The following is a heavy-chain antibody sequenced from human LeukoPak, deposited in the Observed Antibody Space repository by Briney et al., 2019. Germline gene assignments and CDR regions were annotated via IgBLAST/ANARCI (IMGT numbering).Heavy chain of an antibody. V-gene: IGHV1-2*02. CDR2: INPNSGGT. CDR3: ARGRRGPRVYPAHEPGHE. Sequence: ASVKVSCKASGYTFTGYYMHWVRQAPGQGLGWMGWINPNSGGTNDAQKFQGRVTMTRDTSISTAYMELSRLRSDDTAVYYCARGRRGPRVYPAHEPGHEWGQGTLVTVSS. D-gene: IGHD5/OR15-5a*01. CDR1: GYTFTGYY. J-gene: IGHJ4*02.